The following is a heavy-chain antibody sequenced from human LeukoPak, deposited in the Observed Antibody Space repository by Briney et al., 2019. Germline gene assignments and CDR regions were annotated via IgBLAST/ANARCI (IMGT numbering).Heavy chain of an antibody. CDR3: VRDLTSGARFDF. J-gene: IGHJ4*01. CDR2: ISSDGNTQ. V-gene: IGHV3-30*03. D-gene: IGHD3-9*01. Sequence: GGSLRLSCVASGFTFSSNGMHWVRQTPGKGMEWVAIISSDGNTQSYADPLKGRFTISRDNFRDTVFLELTTLRPEDTGLYYCVRDLTSGARFDFWGPGTLVTVSS. CDR1: GFTFSSNG.